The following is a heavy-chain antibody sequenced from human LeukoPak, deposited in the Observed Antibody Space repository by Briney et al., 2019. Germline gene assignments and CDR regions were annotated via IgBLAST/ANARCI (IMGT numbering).Heavy chain of an antibody. Sequence: SETLSLTCAVYGGSFSGYYWSWIRQPPGKGLEWIGKINHSGSTNYNPSLKSRVTISVDTSKNQFSLKLSSVTAADTAVYYCARGVSSGYYGFDYWGQGTLVTVSS. D-gene: IGHD3-22*01. V-gene: IGHV4-34*01. CDR3: ARGVSSGYYGFDY. CDR1: GGSFSGYY. CDR2: INHSGST. J-gene: IGHJ4*02.